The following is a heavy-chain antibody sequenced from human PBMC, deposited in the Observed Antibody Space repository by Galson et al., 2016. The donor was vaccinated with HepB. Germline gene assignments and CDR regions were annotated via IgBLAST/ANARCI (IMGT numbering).Heavy chain of an antibody. CDR3: ARAGSSWYFDY. CDR2: LTSSGGST. D-gene: IGHD6-13*01. CDR1: GFTFSSYS. J-gene: IGHJ4*02. V-gene: IGHV3-23*01. Sequence: SLRLSCAASGFTFSSYSMAWVRQAPGKGLEWVSSLTSSGGSTHYTDSVKGRFTISRDNPKNTLYLQMNSLRDEDTAVYYCARAGSSWYFDYWGQGTLVTVSS.